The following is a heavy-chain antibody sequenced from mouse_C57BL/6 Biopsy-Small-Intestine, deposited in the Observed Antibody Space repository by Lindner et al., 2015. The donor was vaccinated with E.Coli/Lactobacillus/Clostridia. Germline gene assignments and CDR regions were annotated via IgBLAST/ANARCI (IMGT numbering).Heavy chain of an antibody. CDR1: GFTFSDYG. V-gene: IGHV5-17*01. J-gene: IGHJ4*01. CDR2: ISSGSNTI. Sequence: VQLQESGGGLVKPGGSLKLSRAASGFTFSDYGIHWIRQAPEKGLEWVAYISSGSNTIYYADTVKGRFTISRDNAKNTLFLQMTSLTSEDTAMYYCARPYYYSMDYWGQGTSVTVSS. CDR3: ARPYYYSMDY.